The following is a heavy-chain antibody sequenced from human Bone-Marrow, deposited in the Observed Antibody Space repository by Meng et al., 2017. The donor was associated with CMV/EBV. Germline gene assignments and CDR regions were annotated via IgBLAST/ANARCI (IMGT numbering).Heavy chain of an antibody. V-gene: IGHV4-59*01. D-gene: IGHD2-2*01. CDR2: IYYSGST. CDR3: ARTLRYCSSTSCYLPAYFDY. Sequence: SETLSLTCTVSGGSISSYYWSWIRQPPGKGLEWIGYIYYSGSTNYNPSLKSRVTISVDTSKNQFSLKLSSVTAADTAVYYCARTLRYCSSTSCYLPAYFDYWGQGTLVTVSS. J-gene: IGHJ4*02. CDR1: GGSISSYY.